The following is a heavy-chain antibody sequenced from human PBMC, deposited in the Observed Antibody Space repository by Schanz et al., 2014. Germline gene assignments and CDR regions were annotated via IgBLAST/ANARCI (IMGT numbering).Heavy chain of an antibody. Sequence: QVPLVESGGGVVQPGRSLRLSCATSGLNFDYYGMNWVRQAPGKGLEWVAIIWYDGSNKYYADSVKGRFTISRDNSKNTLFLQMSSLRAEDTAVYYCARDGDFDYWGQGTMVVVSS. J-gene: IGHJ4*02. CDR2: IWYDGSNK. CDR3: ARDGDFDY. CDR1: GLNFDYYG. V-gene: IGHV3-33*01.